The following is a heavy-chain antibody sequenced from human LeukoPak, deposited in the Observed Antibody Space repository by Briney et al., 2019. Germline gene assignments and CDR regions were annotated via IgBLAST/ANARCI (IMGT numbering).Heavy chain of an antibody. CDR2: IKQDGSEK. CDR3: ARDVLLWFGGVPGFDY. J-gene: IGHJ4*02. CDR1: GFTFSSYW. D-gene: IGHD3-10*01. V-gene: IGHV3-7*03. Sequence: GGSLRLSCAASGFTFSSYWMSWVRQAPGKGLEWVANIKQDGSEKYYVDSVKGRFTISRDNAKNSLYLQMNSLRAEDTAVYYCARDVLLWFGGVPGFDYWGQGTLVTVSS.